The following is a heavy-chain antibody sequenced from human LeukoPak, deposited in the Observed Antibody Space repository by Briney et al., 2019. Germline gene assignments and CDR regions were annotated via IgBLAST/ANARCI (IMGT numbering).Heavy chain of an antibody. Sequence: SETLSLTCAVYGGSFSGYYWSWIRQPPGKGLEWIGEINHSGSTNYNPSLKSRVTISVDTSKNQFSLKLSSVTAADTAVYYGVKGRGGKYEGGQGTLVTVSS. CDR1: GGSFSGYY. J-gene: IGHJ4*02. D-gene: IGHD4-23*01. CDR3: VKGRGGKYE. CDR2: INHSGST. V-gene: IGHV4-34*01.